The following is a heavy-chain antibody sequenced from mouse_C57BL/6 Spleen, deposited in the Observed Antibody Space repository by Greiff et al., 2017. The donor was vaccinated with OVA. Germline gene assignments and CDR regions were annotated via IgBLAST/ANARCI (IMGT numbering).Heavy chain of an antibody. CDR2: INPNNGGT. D-gene: IGHD2-4*01. Sequence: VQLQQSGPELVKPGASVKISCKASGYTFTDYYMNWVKQSHGKSLEWIGDINPNNGGTSYNQKFKGKATLTVDKSSSTAYMELRSLTSEDSAVYYCARGSIYYDYPYYAMDYWGQGTSVTVSS. J-gene: IGHJ4*01. CDR3: ARGSIYYDYPYYAMDY. V-gene: IGHV1-26*01. CDR1: GYTFTDYY.